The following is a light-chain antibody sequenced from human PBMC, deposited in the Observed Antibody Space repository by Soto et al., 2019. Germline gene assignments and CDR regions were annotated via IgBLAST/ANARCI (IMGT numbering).Light chain of an antibody. CDR3: QQYNNWPPWT. V-gene: IGKV3-15*01. Sequence: EIVMTQSPATLSVSPGERATLSCRASQSVGSDLAWYQHTPGQPPRLLIYGASTRATGIPGRFSGSGSGTEFTLTISSLQSEDFAVYFCQQYNNWPPWTFGQGTKVDSK. J-gene: IGKJ1*01. CDR2: GAS. CDR1: QSVGSD.